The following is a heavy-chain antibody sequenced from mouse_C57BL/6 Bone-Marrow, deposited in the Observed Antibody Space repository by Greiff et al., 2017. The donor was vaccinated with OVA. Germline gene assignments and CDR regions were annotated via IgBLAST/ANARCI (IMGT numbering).Heavy chain of an antibody. CDR3: ARDPFYYDYDVPYAMDY. CDR1: GYSITSGYY. CDR2: ISYDGSN. Sequence: EVQLQESGPGLVKPSQSLSLTCSVTGYSITSGYYWNWIRQFPGNKLEWMGYISYDGSNNYNPSLKNRISITRDTSKNQFFLKLNSVTTEDTATYYCARDPFYYDYDVPYAMDYWGQGTSVTVSS. V-gene: IGHV3-6*01. D-gene: IGHD2-4*01. J-gene: IGHJ4*01.